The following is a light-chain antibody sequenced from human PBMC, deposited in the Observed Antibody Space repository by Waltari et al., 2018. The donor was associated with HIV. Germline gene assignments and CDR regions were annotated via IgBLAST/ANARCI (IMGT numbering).Light chain of an antibody. CDR2: RDY. V-gene: IGLV1-47*01. Sequence: QSVLTQPPSASGTLGQSVTISCPGSSSNVGSKPVYWFQQVSGTAPKLLIYRDYHLRSGIPDRFSGSKAGASASLTSSGLRSEDEADYYCVAWDDSLSGYVFGTGTKVSVL. CDR1: SSNVGSKP. CDR3: VAWDDSLSGYV. J-gene: IGLJ1*01.